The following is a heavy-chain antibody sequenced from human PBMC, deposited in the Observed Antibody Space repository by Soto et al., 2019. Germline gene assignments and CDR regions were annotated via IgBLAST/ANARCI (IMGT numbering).Heavy chain of an antibody. CDR3: ARARGLDNWFDP. CDR1: GFSLNTTGMC. V-gene: IGHV2-70*01. J-gene: IGHJ5*02. Sequence: SGPTLVNPTQTLTLTCTFSGFSLNTTGMCVSWIRQPPGKALEWLAAINWDDDKYYSTSLKTRLTISKDTSKNQVVLTMTNMDPVDTATYYCARARGLDNWFDPWGQGPLVTVSS. D-gene: IGHD3-10*01. CDR2: INWDDDK.